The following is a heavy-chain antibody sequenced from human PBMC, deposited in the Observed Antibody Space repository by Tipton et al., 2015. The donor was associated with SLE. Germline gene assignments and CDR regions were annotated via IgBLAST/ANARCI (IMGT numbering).Heavy chain of an antibody. CDR1: GGSFSGYY. J-gene: IGHJ4*02. CDR2: INHSGST. V-gene: IGHV4-34*01. CDR3: ARGRDLLDY. D-gene: IGHD2-21*02. Sequence: TLSLTCAVYGGSFSGYYWSWIRQPPGKGLEWIGEINHSGSTNYNPSLKSRVTISVGTSKNQFSLKLSSVTAADTAVYYCARGRDLLDYWGQGTLVTVSS.